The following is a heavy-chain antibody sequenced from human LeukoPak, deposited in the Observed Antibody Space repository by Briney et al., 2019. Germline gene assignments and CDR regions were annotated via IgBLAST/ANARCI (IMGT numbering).Heavy chain of an antibody. V-gene: IGHV3-64*01. D-gene: IGHD6-13*01. CDR3: ARESSRYHTIDY. J-gene: IGHJ4*02. Sequence: PGGSLRLSCAASGFTFSSNAMHWVRQAPGKGLEYVSAISSIGGGTYYANSVKDRFTISRDNSKNTLYLQMGSLRAEDMAVYYCARESSRYHTIDYWGQGTLATVSS. CDR1: GFTFSSNA. CDR2: ISSIGGGT.